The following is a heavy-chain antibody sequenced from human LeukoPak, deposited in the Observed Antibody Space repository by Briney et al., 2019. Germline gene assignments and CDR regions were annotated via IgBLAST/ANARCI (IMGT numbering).Heavy chain of an antibody. J-gene: IGHJ4*02. D-gene: IGHD3-10*01. CDR2: ISGSGGST. V-gene: IGHV3-23*01. CDR3: AKTHTYYYGSGSYYDPFDY. Sequence: GGSLRLSCAASGFTFSSYAMSWVRQAPGKGLEWVSAISGSGGSTYYADSVKGRLTISRDNSKNTLYLQMNSLRAEDTAVYYCAKTHTYYYGSGSYYDPFDYWGQGTLVTVSS. CDR1: GFTFSSYA.